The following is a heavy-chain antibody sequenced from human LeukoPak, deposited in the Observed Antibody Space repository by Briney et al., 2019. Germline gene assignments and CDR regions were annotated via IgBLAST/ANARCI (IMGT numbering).Heavy chain of an antibody. Sequence: ASVKVSCKASGYTFTGYYIHWVRQAPGQGLEWMGWINPNSGGTNYAQRCQGSVTITRDTSISTSYMELSRLRSDDTAVYYCAREGRGWAFDIWGQGTMVTVSS. CDR3: AREGRGWAFDI. CDR2: INPNSGGT. D-gene: IGHD2-15*01. J-gene: IGHJ3*02. V-gene: IGHV1-2*02. CDR1: GYTFTGYY.